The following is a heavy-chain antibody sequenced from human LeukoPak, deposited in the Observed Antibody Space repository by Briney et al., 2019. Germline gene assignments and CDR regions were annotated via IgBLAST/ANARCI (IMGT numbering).Heavy chain of an antibody. CDR1: GGSISSGGYY. J-gene: IGHJ4*02. CDR3: ARERGYSGYAPSPYFDY. Sequence: PSQTVSLICTVSGGSISSGGYYWSWIRQHPGKGLEWIGYIYYSGSTYYNPSLKSRVTISVDTSKNQFSLELSSVTAADTAVYYCARERGYSGYAPSPYFDYWGQGTLVAVSS. V-gene: IGHV4-31*03. CDR2: IYYSGST. D-gene: IGHD5-12*01.